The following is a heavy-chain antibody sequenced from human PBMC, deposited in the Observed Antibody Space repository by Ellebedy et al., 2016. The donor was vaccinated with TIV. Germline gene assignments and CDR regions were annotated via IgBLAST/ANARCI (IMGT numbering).Heavy chain of an antibody. CDR3: ARGGASSSWFWRN. V-gene: IGHV3-7*01. CDR2: IQKHGGEK. D-gene: IGHD6-13*01. CDR1: GFAFDDDW. J-gene: IGHJ4*02. Sequence: PGGSLRLSGAASGFAFDDDWMTWVRQAPGKGLNWVANIQKHGGEKYYVDSVKGRFTISRDDPKNSLYLEMSSLTDDDTAVYYCARGGASSSWFWRNWGQGTRVTVSS.